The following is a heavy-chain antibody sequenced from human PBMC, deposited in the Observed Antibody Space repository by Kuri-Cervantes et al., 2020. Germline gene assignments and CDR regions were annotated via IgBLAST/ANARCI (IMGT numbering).Heavy chain of an antibody. CDR2: IYHSGST. CDR3: ARLGIAVAGTSDY. CDR1: GGSISSYY. V-gene: IGHV4-59*08. D-gene: IGHD6-19*01. Sequence: SETLSLTCTVSGGSISSYYWSWIRQPPGKGLEWIGSIYHSGSTYYNPSLKSRVTISVDTSKNQFSLKLSSVTAADTAVYYCARLGIAVAGTSDYWGQGTLVTVSS. J-gene: IGHJ4*02.